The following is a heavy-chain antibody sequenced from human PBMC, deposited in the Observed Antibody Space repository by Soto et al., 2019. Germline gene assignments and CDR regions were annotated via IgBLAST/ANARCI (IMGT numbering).Heavy chain of an antibody. CDR1: GGSISSGGYY. V-gene: IGHV4-31*03. Sequence: SETLSLTCTVSGGSISSGGYYWNWIRQHPGKGLEWISSIHYSGSTYYTPSLRSRLTISVDTSKNHFSLKLSSVTAADTAVYFCARDKHISSYYYGPPYNCFDSWGQGTQVTVSS. CDR2: IHYSGST. J-gene: IGHJ5*01. CDR3: ARDKHISSYYYGPPYNCFDS. D-gene: IGHD3-22*01.